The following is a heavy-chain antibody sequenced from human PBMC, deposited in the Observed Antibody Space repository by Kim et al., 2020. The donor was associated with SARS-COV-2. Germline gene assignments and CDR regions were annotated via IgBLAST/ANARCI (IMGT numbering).Heavy chain of an antibody. V-gene: IGHV3-53*01. D-gene: IGHD2-2*01. J-gene: IGHJ3*02. Sequence: GLFNISRDNSKNTLYLQMNSLRAEDTAVYYCARGLQDIVVVPAALGAFDIWGQGTMVTVSS. CDR3: ARGLQDIVVVPAALGAFDI.